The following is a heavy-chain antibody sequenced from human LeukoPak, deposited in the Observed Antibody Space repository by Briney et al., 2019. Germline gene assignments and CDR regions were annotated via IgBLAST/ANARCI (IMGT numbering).Heavy chain of an antibody. Sequence: ASVKVSCKAPGYTFINYGITWVRQAPGQGLEWMGWISAYNGNTNYAQKLQGRVTMTADTSTGTAYMELGSLRSDDTAIYYCSRDYYSGSYYGDYWGQGTLVTVSS. CDR3: SRDYYSGSYYGDY. CDR1: GYTFINYG. CDR2: ISAYNGNT. J-gene: IGHJ4*02. V-gene: IGHV1-18*01. D-gene: IGHD1-26*01.